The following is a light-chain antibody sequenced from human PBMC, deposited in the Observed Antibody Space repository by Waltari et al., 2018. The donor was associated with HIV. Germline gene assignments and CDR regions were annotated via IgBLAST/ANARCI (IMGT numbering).Light chain of an antibody. CDR3: QSADCSATYAEV. CDR2: KDS. CDR1: ALPKQS. Sequence: SYELTQPPSVSVSPGQTARITCPGDALPKQSAYWYQQKAGQAPVLVIDKDSERPSGIPERVSGSSSGTTVTLTISGVQAEDEADYYCQSADCSATYAEVFGGGTKLTVL. V-gene: IGLV3-25*03. J-gene: IGLJ3*02.